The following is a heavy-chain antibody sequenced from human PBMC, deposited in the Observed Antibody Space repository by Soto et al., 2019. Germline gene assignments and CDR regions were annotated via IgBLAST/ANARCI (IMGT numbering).Heavy chain of an antibody. CDR2: VSGNNGAS. CDR1: GYTSADFG. CDR3: VRDQKYFRVNGNWFDS. Sequence: ASVKVSCKASGYTSADFGISWVRQAPGQGLEWMGWVSGNNGASNPAPKVQGRITMTLDTSTGVSYMALRSLRSVDTAIYYCVRDQKYFRVNGNWFDSWGQGTLVTVS. J-gene: IGHJ5*01. V-gene: IGHV1-18*04. D-gene: IGHD2-2*01.